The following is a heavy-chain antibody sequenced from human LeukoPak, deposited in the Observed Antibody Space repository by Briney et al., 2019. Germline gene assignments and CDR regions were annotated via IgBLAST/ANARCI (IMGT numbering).Heavy chain of an antibody. D-gene: IGHD5-12*01. J-gene: IGHJ5*02. Sequence: GSLLLSCAASGFIFSQYSMNWVRQAPGKGLEWVSHIRSSSETFYADSVKGRFTISRDNARNSLYLQMNNLRGEDTAIYYCARDAGNSGYGCDLWGQGTLVTVSS. CDR3: ARDAGNSGYGCDL. V-gene: IGHV3-48*01. CDR2: IRSSSET. CDR1: GFIFSQYS.